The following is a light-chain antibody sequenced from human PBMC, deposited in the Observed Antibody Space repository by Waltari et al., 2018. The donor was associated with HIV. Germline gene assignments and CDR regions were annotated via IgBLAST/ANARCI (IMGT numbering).Light chain of an antibody. Sequence: EIVFTQSPGPLSLSPGETATLPCRARQSVSSSYLAWYQQKPGQAPRLLIYGASSRATGIPDRFSGSGSGTDFTLTISRLEPEDFAVYYCQQYGSSLMYTFGQGTKLEIK. CDR3: QQYGSSLMYT. V-gene: IGKV3-20*01. CDR2: GAS. J-gene: IGKJ2*01. CDR1: QSVSSSY.